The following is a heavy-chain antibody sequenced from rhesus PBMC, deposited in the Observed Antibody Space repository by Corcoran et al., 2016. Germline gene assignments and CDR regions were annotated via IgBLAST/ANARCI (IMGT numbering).Heavy chain of an antibody. J-gene: IGHJ4*01. CDR1: GFTFSSYG. Sequence: EVQLVESGGGLVQPGGSLRLSCGASGFTFSSYGMSWVRQAPGKGLEWVSYISNGGGSTYYADSVKGRFTISRDKSKNTLSLQINSLRAEDTAVYYCAKENSYSGSWNRGPFDYCGQGVLVTVSS. CDR3: AKENSYSGSWNRGPFDY. CDR2: ISNGGGST. V-gene: IGHV3S5*01. D-gene: IGHD6-25*01.